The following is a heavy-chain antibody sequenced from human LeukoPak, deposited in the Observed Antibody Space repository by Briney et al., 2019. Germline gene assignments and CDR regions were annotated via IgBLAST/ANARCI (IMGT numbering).Heavy chain of an antibody. CDR3: GGGDGHNHGDY. D-gene: IGHD5-24*01. V-gene: IGHV3-53*01. Sequence: GGSLRLSCAASGFTVRNNFMSWVRQAPGKGLEWVSVIYRGGTTYYADSVRGRFTISRDNSKNTLYLQMNSLRAEGTAVYYCGGGDGHNHGDYWGQGTLVTVSS. J-gene: IGHJ4*02. CDR1: GFTVRNNF. CDR2: IYRGGTT.